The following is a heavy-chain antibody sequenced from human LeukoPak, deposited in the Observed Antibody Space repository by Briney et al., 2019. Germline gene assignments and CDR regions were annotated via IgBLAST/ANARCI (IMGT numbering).Heavy chain of an antibody. CDR3: AEQGKEVLFAFEI. CDR2: ISSSSSYI. D-gene: IGHD1/OR15-1a*01. V-gene: IGHV3-21*01. Sequence: GGSLRLSCAASGFTFSSYSMNWVRQAPGKGLEWVSSISSSSSYIYYADSVKGRFTISRDNAKNSLYLQMNSVRAEDTAVYYCAEQGKEVLFAFEIWGQGKMVTV. J-gene: IGHJ3*02. CDR1: GFTFSSYS.